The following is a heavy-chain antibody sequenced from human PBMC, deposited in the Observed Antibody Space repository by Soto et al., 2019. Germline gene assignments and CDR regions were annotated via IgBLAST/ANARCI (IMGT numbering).Heavy chain of an antibody. V-gene: IGHV3-33*01. CDR3: AREGGVAAPLYYGMDV. CDR2: IWYDGSNK. CDR1: GFTFSSYG. Sequence: GGSLRLSCAASGFTFSSYGMHWVRQAPGKGLEWVAVIWYDGSNKYYADSVKGRFTISRDNSKNTLYLQMNSLRAEDTAVYYCAREGGVAAPLYYGMDVWGQGTTVTVSS. D-gene: IGHD6-25*01. J-gene: IGHJ6*02.